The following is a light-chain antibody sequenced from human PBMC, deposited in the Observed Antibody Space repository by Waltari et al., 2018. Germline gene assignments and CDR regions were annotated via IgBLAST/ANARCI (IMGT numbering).Light chain of an antibody. CDR3: QQHYSSPLT. V-gene: IGKV4-1*01. CDR2: LPS. J-gene: IGKJ1*01. Sequence: DIVMTQSTDYVTLSLGLNATKTWQYRNSLLYSSNNKNYLACYQQKPGQAPKLLIYLPSTRESGVPNRFSGSGSGTDFTLTISGLQAEDVAVYYCQQHYSSPLTFGQGTKVEIK. CDR1: NSLLYSSNNKNY.